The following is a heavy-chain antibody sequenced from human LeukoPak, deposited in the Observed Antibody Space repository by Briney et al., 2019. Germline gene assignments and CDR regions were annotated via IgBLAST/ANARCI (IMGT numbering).Heavy chain of an antibody. V-gene: IGHV1-2*06. CDR1: GYTFTGYY. CDR3: ARGLEMATINYFDY. Sequence: ASAKVSCKASGYTFTGYYISWVRQAPGQGLEWLGRINPNTGGTKYSQKFQGRVTMTRDTSISTAYMDLSRLTSDDTAVYYCARGLEMATINYFDYWGQGTLVTVSS. CDR2: INPNTGGT. J-gene: IGHJ4*02. D-gene: IGHD5-24*01.